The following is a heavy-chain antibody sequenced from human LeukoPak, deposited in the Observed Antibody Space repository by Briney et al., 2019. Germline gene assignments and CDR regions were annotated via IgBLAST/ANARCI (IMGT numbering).Heavy chain of an antibody. CDR2: IYPGDSDT. D-gene: IGHD1-1*01. J-gene: IGHJ3*02. V-gene: IGHV5-51*01. Sequence: GESLKISCKGSGYSFTSYWIGWVRQMPGKGLEWMGIIYPGDSDTRYSPSFQGQVTISADKSISTAYLQWSSLKASDTAMYYCARDWPWKMLAFDIWGQGTMVTVSS. CDR3: ARDWPWKMLAFDI. CDR1: GYSFTSYW.